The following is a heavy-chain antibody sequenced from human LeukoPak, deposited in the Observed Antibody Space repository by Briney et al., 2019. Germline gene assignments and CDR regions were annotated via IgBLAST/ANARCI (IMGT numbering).Heavy chain of an antibody. V-gene: IGHV4-59*01. J-gene: IGHJ5*02. CDR1: GGSISSYY. CDR2: IYYSGST. Sequence: SETLSLTCTVSGGSISSYYWSWIRQPPGKGLEWIGYIYYSGSTNYNPSLKSRVTISVDTSKNQFSLKLSSVTAADTAVYYCARVWWDILTGYLGYWFDPWGQGTLVTVSS. D-gene: IGHD3-9*01. CDR3: ARVWWDILTGYLGYWFDP.